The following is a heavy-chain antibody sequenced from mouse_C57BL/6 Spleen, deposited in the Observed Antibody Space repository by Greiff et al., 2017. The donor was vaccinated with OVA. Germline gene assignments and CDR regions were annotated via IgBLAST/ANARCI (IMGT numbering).Heavy chain of an antibody. J-gene: IGHJ2*01. CDR2: IYPGSGST. CDR1: GYTFTSYW. CDR3: ARVLSYYFDY. V-gene: IGHV1-55*01. D-gene: IGHD2-14*01. Sequence: VQLQQPGAELVKPGASVKMSCKASGYTFTSYWITWVKQRPGQGLEWIGDIYPGSGSTNYNEKFKSKATLTVDTSSSAAYMQLISLTSEDSAVYYCARVLSYYFDYWGQGTTLTVSS.